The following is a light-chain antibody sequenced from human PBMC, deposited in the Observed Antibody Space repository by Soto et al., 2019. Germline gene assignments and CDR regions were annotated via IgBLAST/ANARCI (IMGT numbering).Light chain of an antibody. CDR2: GIS. CDR1: QSVRNN. V-gene: IGKV3-15*01. Sequence: EIAMTQSPATLSVSPGERTKLSCRANQSVRNNYLAWYQQKPGQAPRLLIYGISTRATGIPARFSGSGSGTEFTLTINSLQSEDFAVYYCQHYSDWPLTFGGGTKVDIK. CDR3: QHYSDWPLT. J-gene: IGKJ4*01.